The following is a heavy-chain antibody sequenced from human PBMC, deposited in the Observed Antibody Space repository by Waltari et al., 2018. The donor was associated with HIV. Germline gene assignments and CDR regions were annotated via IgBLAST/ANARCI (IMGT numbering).Heavy chain of an antibody. CDR2: IKTKTDGGTT. Sequence: ETQLVESGGGFVKPGGSLRLSCAASGFTFSNAWMRWVRQAPGKGLECVGRIKTKTDGGTTDYAAPVKGRFVVSRDDSKNTLFLQMNSLKTEDTAVYYCTTDPGSRYYDFWSGYSTLGYWGQGTLVTVSS. D-gene: IGHD3-3*01. CDR1: GFTFSNAW. V-gene: IGHV3-15*01. CDR3: TTDPGSRYYDFWSGYSTLGY. J-gene: IGHJ4*02.